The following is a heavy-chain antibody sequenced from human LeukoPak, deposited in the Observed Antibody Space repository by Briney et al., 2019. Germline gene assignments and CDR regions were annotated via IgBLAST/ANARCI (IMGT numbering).Heavy chain of an antibody. CDR1: GGSISSYY. Sequence: PSETLSLTCTVSGGSISSYYWSWIRQPPGKGLEWIGYIYYSGSTNYNPSLKSRVTISVDTSKNQFSLKLSSVTAADTAVYYCARQLRTKLLCPWYFDLWGRGTLVTVSS. CDR3: ARQLRTKLLCPWYFDL. V-gene: IGHV4-59*08. J-gene: IGHJ2*01. CDR2: IYYSGST. D-gene: IGHD3-9*01.